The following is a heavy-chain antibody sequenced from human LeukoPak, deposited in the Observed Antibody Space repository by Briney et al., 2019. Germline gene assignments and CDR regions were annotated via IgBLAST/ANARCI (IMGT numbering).Heavy chain of an antibody. CDR1: GFTFSRYW. D-gene: IGHD1-26*01. Sequence: PGGSLGLSCAASGFTFSRYWMSWVRQAPGKGLEWVANIKQDGSEKYYVDSVKGRFTISRDNAKNSLFLQMNSLRAEDTAVYYCARDAPYSGSYLAGFYFDYWGQGTLVTLSS. CDR3: ARDAPYSGSYLAGFYFDY. J-gene: IGHJ4*02. CDR2: IKQDGSEK. V-gene: IGHV3-7*01.